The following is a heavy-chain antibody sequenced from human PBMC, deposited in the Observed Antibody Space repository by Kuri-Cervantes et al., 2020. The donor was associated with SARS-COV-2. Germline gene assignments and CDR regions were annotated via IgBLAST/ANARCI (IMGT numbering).Heavy chain of an antibody. J-gene: IGHJ6*03. CDR2: IIPIFGTA. CDR3: ARAGYGVGFRFLPNYYMDV. D-gene: IGHD3-3*01. V-gene: IGHV1-69*13. CDR1: GGTFSSYA. Sequence: SVKVSCKASGGTFSSYAISWVRQAPGQGLEWMGGIIPIFGTANYTQKFQGRVTITADESTSTAYMELSSLRSEDTAVYYCARAGYGVGFRFLPNYYMDVWGKGTTVTVSS.